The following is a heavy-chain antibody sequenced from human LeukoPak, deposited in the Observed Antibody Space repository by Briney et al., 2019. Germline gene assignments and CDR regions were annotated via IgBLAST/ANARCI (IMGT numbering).Heavy chain of an antibody. J-gene: IGHJ4*02. CDR1: GGTFISYT. Sequence: SVKVSCKASGGTFISYTISWVRQAPGQGLEWMGRIIPILGIANYAQKFQGRVTITADKSTSTAYMELSSLRSEDTAVYYCARAGCGGDCYSPLDYWGQGTLVTASS. V-gene: IGHV1-69*02. CDR2: IIPILGIA. CDR3: ARAGCGGDCYSPLDY. D-gene: IGHD2-21*01.